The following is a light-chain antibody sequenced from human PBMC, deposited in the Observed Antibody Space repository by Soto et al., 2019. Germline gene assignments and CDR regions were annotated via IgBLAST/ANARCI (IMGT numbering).Light chain of an antibody. CDR3: QQGYTSAIT. Sequence: DIPMTQSPSSLSASVGDRVTITCRSSQSIGKHLNWYQQKPGKAPKFLIYAASNLQSGVPSRFSGSGSGTDFTLTVNSLQPEDFATYYCQQGYTSAITFGQGTRLEI. CDR2: AAS. CDR1: QSIGKH. V-gene: IGKV1-39*01. J-gene: IGKJ5*01.